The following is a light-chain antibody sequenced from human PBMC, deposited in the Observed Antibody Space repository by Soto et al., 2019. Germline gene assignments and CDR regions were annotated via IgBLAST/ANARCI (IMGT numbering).Light chain of an antibody. J-gene: IGKJ4*01. Sequence: EVVLTQSTVTLALSPGDGATLSCRTSHSVDIYLAWYQQKPGQAPRLLIYDASNRATGIPARFSGSGAGTDFTLTISSLEPEDFAVYYCQQRKYWPPLTFGGGTKVELK. CDR3: QQRKYWPPLT. V-gene: IGKV3-11*01. CDR2: DAS. CDR1: HSVDIY.